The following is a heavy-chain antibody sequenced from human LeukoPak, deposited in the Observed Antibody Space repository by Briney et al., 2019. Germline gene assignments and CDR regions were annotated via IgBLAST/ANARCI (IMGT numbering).Heavy chain of an antibody. J-gene: IGHJ6*03. D-gene: IGHD6-13*01. CDR3: ARGTGIAAAGSYYYYMDV. Sequence: SETLSLTCTVSGGSISSYYWSWIRQPPGKGLEWIGYIYYSGSTNYNPSLKSRVTISVDTSKNQFSLKLSSVTAADTAVYYCARGTGIAAAGSYYYYMDVWGKGTTVTISS. V-gene: IGHV4-59*01. CDR1: GGSISSYY. CDR2: IYYSGST.